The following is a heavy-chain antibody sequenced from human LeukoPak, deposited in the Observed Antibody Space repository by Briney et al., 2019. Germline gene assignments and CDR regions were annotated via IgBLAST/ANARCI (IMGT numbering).Heavy chain of an antibody. CDR3: ARDAPGNSHTLDY. D-gene: IGHD4-23*01. Sequence: GGSLGLSCAASGFTFSNYAMGWVRQAPGEGLEWVSAISDSGRSTYYADSVKGRFTISRDNSKSAVYLQMNSLRAEDTAIYYCARDAPGNSHTLDYWGQGTLVTVSS. J-gene: IGHJ4*02. CDR2: ISDSGRST. CDR1: GFTFSNYA. V-gene: IGHV3-23*01.